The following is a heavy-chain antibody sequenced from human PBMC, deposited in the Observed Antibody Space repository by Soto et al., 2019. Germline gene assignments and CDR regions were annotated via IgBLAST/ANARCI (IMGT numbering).Heavy chain of an antibody. CDR2: IIPIFGTA. V-gene: IGHV1-69*13. Sequence: SVKVSSKASGGTFSSYAISWVRQAPGQGLEWMGGIIPIFGTANYAQKFQGRVTITADESTSTAYMELSSLRSEYTAVYYCSRDRCAHGGDSGRCDWFEPQGQGTLFTISS. CDR1: GGTFSSYA. CDR3: SRDRCAHGGDSGRCDWFEP. J-gene: IGHJ5*02. D-gene: IGHD2-15*01.